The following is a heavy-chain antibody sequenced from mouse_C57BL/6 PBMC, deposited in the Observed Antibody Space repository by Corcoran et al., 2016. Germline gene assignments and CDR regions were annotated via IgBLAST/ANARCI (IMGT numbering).Heavy chain of an antibody. D-gene: IGHD1-1*01. V-gene: IGHV9-3*01. CDR2: ISTYSGVP. Sequence: QIQLVQSGPELKKPGETVKISCKASGYTFTTYGMSWVKQAPGKGLKWMGWISTYSGVPTYADDFKGRFAFSLETSASTAYLQINNLKNEDTATYFCASHYYGSSYWYFDVWGTGTTVTVSS. CDR1: GYTFTTYG. CDR3: ASHYYGSSYWYFDV. J-gene: IGHJ1*03.